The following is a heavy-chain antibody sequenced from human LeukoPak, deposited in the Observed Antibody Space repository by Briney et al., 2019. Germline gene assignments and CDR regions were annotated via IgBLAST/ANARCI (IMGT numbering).Heavy chain of an antibody. Sequence: ASVKVSCKASGYTFTDYYMHWVRQAPGQGLEWMGWINPNSGGTNYAQRFQGRVTMTRDTSVSTAYLQWGSLKASDTAIYYCTRQQEMVDAFDLWGQGTVVTVSS. V-gene: IGHV1-2*02. CDR3: TRQQEMVDAFDL. CDR2: INPNSGGT. J-gene: IGHJ3*01. D-gene: IGHD5-24*01. CDR1: GYTFTDYY.